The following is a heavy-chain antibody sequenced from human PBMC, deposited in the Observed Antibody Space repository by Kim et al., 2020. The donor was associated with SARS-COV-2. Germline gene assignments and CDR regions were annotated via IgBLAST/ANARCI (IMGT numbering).Heavy chain of an antibody. CDR3: ARGGRNYDPIWGDVHHTFDY. CDR1: GTSFSNFY. Sequence: SETLSLTCGVSGTSFSNFYWSWIRQTPGKGLEWIGEINHSGSTNYNPSLKSQVNISVDASKKHFSLKLTSVTAADTAVYYCARGGRNYDPIWGDVHHTFDYWGQGILVSVSS. D-gene: IGHD3-16*01. J-gene: IGHJ4*02. V-gene: IGHV4-34*01. CDR2: INHSGST.